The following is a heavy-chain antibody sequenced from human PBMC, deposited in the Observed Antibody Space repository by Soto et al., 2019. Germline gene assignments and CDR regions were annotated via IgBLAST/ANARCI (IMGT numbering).Heavy chain of an antibody. J-gene: IGHJ4*02. V-gene: IGHV2-5*02. CDR2: IYWDDDK. D-gene: IGHD6-19*01. Sequence: QITLKESGPTLVKPTQTLTLTCTFSGFSLSTSGVGVGWIRQPPGKALEWLALIYWDDDKRYSPSLKSRLTITKATHKNHVVLTKTHMDPVDTATYYCARPYSSGWYYRHRGQGTLVTVSS. CDR3: ARPYSSGWYYRH. CDR1: GFSLSTSGVG.